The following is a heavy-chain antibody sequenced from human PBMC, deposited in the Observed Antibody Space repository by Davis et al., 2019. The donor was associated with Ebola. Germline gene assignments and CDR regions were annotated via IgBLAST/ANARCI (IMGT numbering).Heavy chain of an antibody. CDR3: AISPEWTFDY. J-gene: IGHJ4*02. CDR1: GFTFSSYE. D-gene: IGHD2-8*01. CDR2: ISSSGSTI. V-gene: IGHV3-48*03. Sequence: GESLKIPCAASGFTFSSYELNWVRQAPGKGLEWVSYISSSGSTIYYADSVKGRFTISRDNAKNSLYLQMTSLRAEDTAVYYCAISPEWTFDYWGQGTLVTVSS.